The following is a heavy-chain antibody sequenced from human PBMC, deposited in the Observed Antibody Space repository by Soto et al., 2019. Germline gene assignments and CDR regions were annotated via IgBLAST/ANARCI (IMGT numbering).Heavy chain of an antibody. D-gene: IGHD3-9*01. Sequence: WASVKVSCKASGYTFTSYGISWVRQAPGQGLEWMGWISAYNGNTNYAQKLQGRVTMTTDTSTSTAYMELRSLRSDDTAVYYCRSSGDYDILTGYDAFDIWGQGTMVTV. J-gene: IGHJ3*02. CDR3: RSSGDYDILTGYDAFDI. CDR1: GYTFTSYG. V-gene: IGHV1-18*01. CDR2: ISAYNGNT.